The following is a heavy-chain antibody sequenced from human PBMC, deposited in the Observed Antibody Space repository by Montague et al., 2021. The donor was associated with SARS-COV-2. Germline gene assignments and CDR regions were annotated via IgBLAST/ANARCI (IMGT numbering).Heavy chain of an antibody. D-gene: IGHD4-23*01. CDR1: GGSITGYY. V-gene: IGHV4-59*01. Sequence: SETLSLTCTVSGGSITGYYWSWLRRSPGKGLEWIAYIYDGGAINYNPSLGSRVTISTDTSKNPLSLKVNSVTAADTAVYYCVRDHPYGGPRWAYDIWGQGTVVTVSS. J-gene: IGHJ3*02. CDR3: VRDHPYGGPRWAYDI. CDR2: IYDGGAI.